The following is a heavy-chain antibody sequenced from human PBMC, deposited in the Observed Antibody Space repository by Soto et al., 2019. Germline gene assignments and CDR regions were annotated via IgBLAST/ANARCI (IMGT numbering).Heavy chain of an antibody. Sequence: ELQLVESGGGLVQPGGSLRLSCVVSGFSFSNYWRSWVRQAPGKGLEWVANIKQDGSETYYVDSVKGRFTISRDNAENSLYLQMTSLRGDDTAVYYCARGWATTAGTGDNWGQGTLVIVSS. CDR3: ARGWATTAGTGDN. D-gene: IGHD6-19*01. CDR1: GFSFSNYW. CDR2: IKQDGSET. J-gene: IGHJ4*02. V-gene: IGHV3-7*01.